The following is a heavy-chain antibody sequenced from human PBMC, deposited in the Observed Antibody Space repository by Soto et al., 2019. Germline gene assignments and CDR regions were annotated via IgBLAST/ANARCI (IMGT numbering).Heavy chain of an antibody. D-gene: IGHD3-10*01. CDR1: GGSISSSSYY. Sequence: SETLSLTYTVSGGSISSSSYYWGRISQPPGKGLEWIGYIYYSGCTSYNPSLKSRLIISVDTSKNQVSLKLASVTAADTAVYYCLTQGFGPLHGLVDVWGQGTTVTVSS. CDR3: LTQGFGPLHGLVDV. V-gene: IGHV4-39*03. J-gene: IGHJ6*02. CDR2: IYYSGCT.